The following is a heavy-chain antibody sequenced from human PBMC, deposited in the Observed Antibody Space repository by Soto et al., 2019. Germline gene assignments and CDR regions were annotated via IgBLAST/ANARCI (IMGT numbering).Heavy chain of an antibody. J-gene: IGHJ4*02. CDR2: INAGNGNT. CDR3: ASGPGYSSSWYCVDY. D-gene: IGHD6-13*01. V-gene: IGHV1-3*01. Sequence: ASVKVSCKASGYTFTSNAIHWVRQATGQRLEWMGWINAGNGNTKYSQKFQGRVTITRDTSASTAYMELSSLRSEDTAVYYCASGPGYSSSWYCVDYWGQGTLVTVSS. CDR1: GYTFTSNA.